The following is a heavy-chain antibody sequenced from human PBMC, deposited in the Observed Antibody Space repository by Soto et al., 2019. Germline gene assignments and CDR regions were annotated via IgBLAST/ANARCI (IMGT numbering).Heavy chain of an antibody. CDR3: AKDSDKKGWGPSTLDI. CDR1: GFTFSIYA. J-gene: IGHJ3*02. V-gene: IGHV3-23*01. CDR2: ISGSGGRT. D-gene: IGHD7-27*01. Sequence: EVQLLESGGGLVQPGGSLRLSCVASGFTFSIYAMSWVRQAPGKGLEWVSSISGSGGRTYYADSMKGRFTISRDNTKNTLDLQMNSLRAEDTAIYYCAKDSDKKGWGPSTLDIWCQGTMVTVSS.